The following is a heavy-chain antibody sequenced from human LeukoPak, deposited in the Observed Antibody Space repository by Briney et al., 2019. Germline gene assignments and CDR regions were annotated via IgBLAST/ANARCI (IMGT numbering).Heavy chain of an antibody. CDR1: GYTFTSYG. CDR3: ARERGGIRLGELSYSDY. D-gene: IGHD3-16*02. V-gene: IGHV1-18*01. Sequence: ASVKVSCKASGYTFTSYGSSWVRQAPGQGLEWMGWISAYNGNTNYAQKLQGRVTMTTDTSTSTAYMELRSLRSDDTAVYYCARERGGIRLGELSYSDYWGQGTLVTVSS. J-gene: IGHJ4*02. CDR2: ISAYNGNT.